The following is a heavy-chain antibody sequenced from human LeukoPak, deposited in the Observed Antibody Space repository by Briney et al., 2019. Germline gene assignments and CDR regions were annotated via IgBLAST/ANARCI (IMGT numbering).Heavy chain of an antibody. CDR2: IYYSGST. CDR1: GGSISSGDYY. J-gene: IGHJ3*02. V-gene: IGHV4-61*08. CDR3: ARDTNLRDSFDI. D-gene: IGHD2-8*01. Sequence: PSQTLSLTCTVSGGSISSGDYYWSWIRQPPGKGLEWIGYIYYSGSTNYNPSLKSRVTISVDTSKNQFSLKLSSVTAADTAVYYCARDTNLRDSFDIWGQGTMVTVSS.